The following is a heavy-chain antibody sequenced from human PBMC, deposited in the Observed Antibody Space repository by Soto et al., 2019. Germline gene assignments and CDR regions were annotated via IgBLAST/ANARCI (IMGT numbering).Heavy chain of an antibody. CDR3: AGYRYCSGTSCRRFWFDP. CDR1: GGTFSSYT. D-gene: IGHD2-2*01. CDR2: IIPILGIA. V-gene: IGHV1-69*02. Sequence: SVKVSCKASGGTFSSYTISWVRQAPGQGLEWMGRIIPILGIANYAQKFQGRVTITADKSTSTAYMELSSLRSEDTAVYYCAGYRYCSGTSCRRFWFDPWGQGTLVTVSS. J-gene: IGHJ5*02.